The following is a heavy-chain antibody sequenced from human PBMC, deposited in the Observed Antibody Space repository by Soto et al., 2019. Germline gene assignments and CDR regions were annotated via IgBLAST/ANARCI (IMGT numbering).Heavy chain of an antibody. V-gene: IGHV4-38-2*01. CDR1: GYSISRGYY. CDR3: ATRITVFGLLIPPFDP. D-gene: IGHD3-3*01. J-gene: IGHJ5*02. Sequence: PSETLSLTCSVSGYSISRGYYWSWIRQPPGKGLEWIGSTYHSWSTFYNPSLKSRVTVSVDTSKNQFSLRLSSVTAADTAIYYCATRITVFGLLIPPFDPWGQGTQVTVSS. CDR2: TYHSWST.